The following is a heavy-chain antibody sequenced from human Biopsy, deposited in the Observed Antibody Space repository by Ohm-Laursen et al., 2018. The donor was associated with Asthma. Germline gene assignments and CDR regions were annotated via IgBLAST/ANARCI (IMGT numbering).Heavy chain of an antibody. CDR1: GFTFSNYV. CDR3: AKDVFPGWELRRGPDY. CDR2: ISFDGSNK. J-gene: IGHJ4*02. Sequence: SLRLSCTASGFTFSNYVMSWVRQAPGKGLDWVAVISFDGSNKNYTDSVKGRFTISRDNSRNTLHLQMNSLRAEDTAVYYCAKDVFPGWELRRGPDYWGQGTLVTVSS. V-gene: IGHV3-30*18. D-gene: IGHD1-26*01.